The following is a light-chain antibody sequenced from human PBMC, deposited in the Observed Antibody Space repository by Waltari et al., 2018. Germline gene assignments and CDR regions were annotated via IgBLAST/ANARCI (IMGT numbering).Light chain of an antibody. Sequence: QSVLTQPPSASGTPGQRVTFSCSGSNSNIGTNTVNWYQQLSGTAPKLLLYAYNQRPSGVPDRFSGSKSDTSASLVISGLQSEDEADYYCAAWDDSLRSVLFGGGTKLTVL. CDR2: AYN. J-gene: IGLJ2*01. CDR1: NSNIGTNT. CDR3: AAWDDSLRSVL. V-gene: IGLV1-44*01.